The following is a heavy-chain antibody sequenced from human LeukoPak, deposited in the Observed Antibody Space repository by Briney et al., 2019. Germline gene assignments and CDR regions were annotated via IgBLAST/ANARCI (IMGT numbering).Heavy chain of an antibody. D-gene: IGHD1-26*01. V-gene: IGHV3-30*04. Sequence: PGGSLRLSCAASGFTFSSYAMHWVRQAPGKGLEWVAVISYDGSNKYYADSVKGRFTISRDNSKNTLYLQMNSLRAEDTAVHYCATDPDLVGATMTNWGQGTLVTVSS. J-gene: IGHJ4*02. CDR2: ISYDGSNK. CDR3: ATDPDLVGATMTN. CDR1: GFTFSSYA.